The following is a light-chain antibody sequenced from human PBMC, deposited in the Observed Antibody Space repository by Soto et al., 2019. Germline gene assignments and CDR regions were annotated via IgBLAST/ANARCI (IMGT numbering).Light chain of an antibody. CDR3: QQFGSSPMYT. CDR1: QSVSSNY. Sequence: EIVLTQSPGTLSLSPGERATLSCRASQSVSSNYLAWYQQRPGPAPRLLISAASSRATGIPDRFSGSGSGTDFTLTISRLEPEDFAVYYCQQFGSSPMYTFGQGTKLEIK. CDR2: AAS. V-gene: IGKV3-20*01. J-gene: IGKJ2*01.